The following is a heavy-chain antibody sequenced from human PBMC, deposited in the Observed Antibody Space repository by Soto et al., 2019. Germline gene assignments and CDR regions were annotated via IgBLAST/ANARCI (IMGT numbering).Heavy chain of an antibody. Sequence: ASVKVSCKASGYTFTTYAIHWVRLAPGQGPQWLGWINTVKGNTRYSQNFQGRVTITRDTSADTSFLELTSLTSEDWAVYFCARDPRLVSDFDARTDWAGLDSWGLGTLVTVSS. CDR1: GYTFTTYA. V-gene: IGHV1-3*04. CDR3: ARDPRLVSDFDARTDWAGLDS. CDR2: INTVKGNT. D-gene: IGHD3-9*01. J-gene: IGHJ4*02.